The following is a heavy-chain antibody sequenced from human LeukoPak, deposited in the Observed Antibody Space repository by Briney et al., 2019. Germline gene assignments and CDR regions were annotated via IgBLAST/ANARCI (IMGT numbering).Heavy chain of an antibody. CDR1: GYTFTSYG. D-gene: IGHD4-17*01. CDR2: ISAYNGNT. V-gene: IGHV1-18*01. CDR3: ARDIFHWGDYGDSFDY. Sequence: ASVKVSCKASGYTFTSYGISWVRQAPGQGLEWMGWISAYNGNTNYAQKLQGRVTMTTDTSTSTAYMELRSLRSDDTAVYYCARDIFHWGDYGDSFDYWGQGTPVTVSS. J-gene: IGHJ4*02.